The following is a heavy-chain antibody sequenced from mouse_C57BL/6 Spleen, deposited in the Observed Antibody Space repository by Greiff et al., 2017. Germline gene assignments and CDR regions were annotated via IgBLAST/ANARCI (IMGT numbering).Heavy chain of an antibody. CDR2: IDPSDSET. CDR1: GYTFTSYW. V-gene: IGHV1-52*01. J-gene: IGHJ3*01. CDR3: ARFSSGLFAY. D-gene: IGHD3-2*02. Sequence: QVQLQQPGAELVRPGSSVKLSCKASGYTFTSYWMHWVKQRPIQGLEWIGNIDPSDSETHYNQKFKDKATLTVDKSSSTAYMHLSSLTSEVSAVYYCARFSSGLFAYWGQGTLVTVSA.